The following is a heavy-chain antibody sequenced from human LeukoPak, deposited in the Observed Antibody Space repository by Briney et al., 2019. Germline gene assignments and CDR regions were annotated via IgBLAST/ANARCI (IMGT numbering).Heavy chain of an antibody. CDR1: GFTFDDYA. V-gene: IGHV3-43D*03. CDR2: ISWDGGST. D-gene: IGHD2-15*01. J-gene: IGHJ4*02. Sequence: GGSLRLSCAASGFTFDDYAMHWVRQAPGKGLEWVSLISWDGGSTYYADSVKGRFTISRDNSKNSLYLQMNSLRAEDTALYYCAKETPRYCSGGSCYSEVGFDYWGQGTLVTVSS. CDR3: AKETPRYCSGGSCYSEVGFDY.